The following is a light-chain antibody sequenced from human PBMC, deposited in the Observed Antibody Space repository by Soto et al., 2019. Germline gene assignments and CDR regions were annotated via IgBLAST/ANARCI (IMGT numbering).Light chain of an antibody. J-gene: IGKJ1*01. Sequence: EIVLTQSPGTLSLSPGDRATLSCRASQSVSSSYLAWYQQRPGHAPRLVFYGASTRAPGIPDRFSGSGSGTDSNLTITRLAPEDFAVYYCHHSGRSPGTLGQGTKVEVK. CDR1: QSVSSSY. CDR2: GAS. CDR3: HHSGRSPGT. V-gene: IGKV3-20*01.